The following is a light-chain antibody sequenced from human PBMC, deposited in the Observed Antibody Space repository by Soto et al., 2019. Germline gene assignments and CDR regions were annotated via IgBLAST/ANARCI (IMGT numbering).Light chain of an antibody. CDR1: QTVSSNY. J-gene: IGKJ1*01. CDR2: GAS. CDR3: QQYGSSPRT. V-gene: IGKV3-20*01. Sequence: EIVLTQFPGTLSLSPGERATLSCRASQTVSSNYLAWYQQKPGQAPRLLIYGASSRATGIPDRFSGSGSGTDFTLTISRLEPEDFAVYYCQQYGSSPRTFGQGTQVEIK.